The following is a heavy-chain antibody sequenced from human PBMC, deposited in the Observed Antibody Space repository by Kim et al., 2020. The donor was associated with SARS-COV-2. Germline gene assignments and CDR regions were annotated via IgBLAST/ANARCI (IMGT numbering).Heavy chain of an antibody. Sequence: SEILSLTCTVSGGSISSSSYYWGWIRQPPGKGLEWIGSIYYSGSTYYNPSLKSRVTISVDTSKNQFSLKLSSVTAADTAVYYCARGTQRITMIVVVITPFDYWGQGTLVTVSS. J-gene: IGHJ4*02. CDR2: IYYSGST. D-gene: IGHD3-22*01. CDR3: ARGTQRITMIVVVITPFDY. CDR1: GGSISSSSYY. V-gene: IGHV4-39*07.